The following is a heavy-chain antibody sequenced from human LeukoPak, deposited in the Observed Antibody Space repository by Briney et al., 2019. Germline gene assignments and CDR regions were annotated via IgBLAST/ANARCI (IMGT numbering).Heavy chain of an antibody. J-gene: IGHJ6*02. V-gene: IGHV5-51*01. CDR3: ARQQSPSIAARRRPNYNYYYGMDV. CDR2: IYPGDSDT. CDR1: GYSFTSYW. Sequence: HGESLKISCKGSGYSFTSYWIGWVRQMPGKGLEWMGIIYPGDSDTRYSPSFQGQVTISADKSISTAYLQWSSLKASDTAMYYCARQQSPSIAARRRPNYNYYYGMDVWGQGTTVTVSS. D-gene: IGHD6-6*01.